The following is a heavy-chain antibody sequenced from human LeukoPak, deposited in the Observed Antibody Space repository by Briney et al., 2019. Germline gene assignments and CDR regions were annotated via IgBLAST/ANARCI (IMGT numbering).Heavy chain of an antibody. Sequence: GASVKVSCKASGGTFSSYAISWVRQAPGQGLEWMGGIIPIFGTANYAQKFQGRVTITADESTSTAYMELSRLRSDDTAVYYCARVRIVGATQHYYYYGMDVWGQGTTVTVSS. CDR2: IIPIFGTA. D-gene: IGHD1-26*01. V-gene: IGHV1-69*13. CDR3: ARVRIVGATQHYYYYGMDV. J-gene: IGHJ6*02. CDR1: GGTFSSYA.